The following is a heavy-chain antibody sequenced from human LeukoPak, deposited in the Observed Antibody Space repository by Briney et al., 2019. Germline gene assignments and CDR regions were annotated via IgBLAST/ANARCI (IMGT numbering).Heavy chain of an antibody. Sequence: GGSLRLSCAASGFTFSSYAMSWVRQAPGKGLEWVSAISGSGGRTYYAVSVKGRFTNSRDNSKNTLYLQMNSLRAEDTAVYYCAKDLIVGATRGAFDIWGQGTMVTVSS. CDR2: ISGSGGRT. CDR1: GFTFSSYA. J-gene: IGHJ3*02. D-gene: IGHD1-26*01. CDR3: AKDLIVGATRGAFDI. V-gene: IGHV3-23*01.